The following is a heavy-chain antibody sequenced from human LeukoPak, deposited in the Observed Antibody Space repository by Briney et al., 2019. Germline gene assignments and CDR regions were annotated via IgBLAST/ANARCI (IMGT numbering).Heavy chain of an antibody. CDR1: GGSISSSSYY. Sequence: SETLALTCTVSGGSISSSSYYWGWIRQPPGKGLEWIGSIYYSGSTYYNPSLKSRVTISVDTSKNPFSLKLSSVTAADTAVYYCARVSGSYYYYYYMDVWGKGTTVTISS. J-gene: IGHJ6*03. D-gene: IGHD3-10*01. V-gene: IGHV4-39*01. CDR2: IYYSGST. CDR3: ARVSGSYYYYYYMDV.